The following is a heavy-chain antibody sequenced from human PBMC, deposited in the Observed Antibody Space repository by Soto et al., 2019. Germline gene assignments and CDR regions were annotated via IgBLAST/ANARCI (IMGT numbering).Heavy chain of an antibody. CDR1: VGTFSTYT. CDR2: VIPIPGIT. CDR3: ASFSVRYCSSTSCYLPFDI. Sequence: QVQLVQSGAEVKKPGSSVKVSCEASVGTFSTYTITWVRQAPGQGLEWMGRVIPIPGITNYAQKFQARVTITTDRSTSTAYMELSSLSSEDTAVYYCASFSVRYCSSTSCYLPFDIWGQGTMVTVSS. J-gene: IGHJ3*02. D-gene: IGHD2-2*01. V-gene: IGHV1-69*02.